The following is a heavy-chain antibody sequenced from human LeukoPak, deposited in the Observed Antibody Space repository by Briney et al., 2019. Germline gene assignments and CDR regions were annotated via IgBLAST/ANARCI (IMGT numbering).Heavy chain of an antibody. CDR2: ISYDGSNK. CDR3: AKGEYYYDPADAFDI. J-gene: IGHJ3*02. CDR1: GFTFSSHG. Sequence: GGSLRLSCAASGFTFSSHGMHWLRQAPGKGLEGVADISYDGSNKYYADSVKGRFTIARDNSKNTLYLQMNSLRAEDTGVYYCAKGEYYYDPADAFDIWGQGTMVTVSS. D-gene: IGHD3-22*01. V-gene: IGHV3-30*18.